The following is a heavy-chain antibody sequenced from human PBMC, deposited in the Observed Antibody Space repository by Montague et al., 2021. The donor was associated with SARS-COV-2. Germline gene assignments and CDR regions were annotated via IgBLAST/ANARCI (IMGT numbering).Heavy chain of an antibody. CDR3: ARHSSATLPAVY. Sequence: SETLSLTCTVSGGSISSFYWSWFRQPPGKGLEWIGYISDSGSTNYNPSLTSRITMSVDTSKNQFFLKVNSVTAADTAVYYCARHSSATLPAVYWGQGTLVTVSS. J-gene: IGHJ4*02. CDR1: GGSISSFY. V-gene: IGHV4-59*08. CDR2: ISDSGST. D-gene: IGHD2-15*01.